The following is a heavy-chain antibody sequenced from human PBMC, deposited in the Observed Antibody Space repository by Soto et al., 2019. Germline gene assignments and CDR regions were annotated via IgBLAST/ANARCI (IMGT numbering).Heavy chain of an antibody. V-gene: IGHV1-69*13. Sequence: SVKVSCKASGGTFSSYAISWVRQAPGQGLEWMGGIIPIFGTANYAQKFQGRVTITADGSTSTAYMELSSLRSEDTAVYYCARDIVVVVAAPPYYYGMDVWGQGTTVTVSS. D-gene: IGHD2-15*01. CDR1: GGTFSSYA. CDR2: IIPIFGTA. CDR3: ARDIVVVVAAPPYYYGMDV. J-gene: IGHJ6*02.